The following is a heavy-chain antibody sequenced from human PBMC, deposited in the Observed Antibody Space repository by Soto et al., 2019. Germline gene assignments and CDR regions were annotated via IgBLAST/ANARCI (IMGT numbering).Heavy chain of an antibody. J-gene: IGHJ4*02. Sequence: QVQLQESGPGLVKPSQTLSLTCTVSGGSISSGDYYWSWIRQPPGKGLVWIGYIYYSGSTYYNPSLKSRVTISVEATKNPFSLKLSSVTAADTAVYYCAIFWSGYYYYFDYWGQRTLVTVSS. CDR1: GGSISSGDYY. CDR3: AIFWSGYYYYFDY. D-gene: IGHD3-3*01. CDR2: IYYSGST. V-gene: IGHV4-30-4*01.